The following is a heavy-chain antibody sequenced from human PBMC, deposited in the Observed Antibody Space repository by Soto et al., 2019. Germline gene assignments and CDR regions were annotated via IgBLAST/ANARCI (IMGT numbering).Heavy chain of an antibody. Sequence: PSETLSLTCTVSGGSVSSGSYYWSWIRQPPGKGLEWIGYIYYSGSTNYNPSLKSRVTISVDTSKNQFSLKLSSVTAADTAVYYCARGPSPNYYLDSWGQGTLVTVSS. CDR1: GGSVSSGSYY. CDR2: IYYSGST. CDR3: ARGPSPNYYLDS. J-gene: IGHJ4*02. V-gene: IGHV4-61*01.